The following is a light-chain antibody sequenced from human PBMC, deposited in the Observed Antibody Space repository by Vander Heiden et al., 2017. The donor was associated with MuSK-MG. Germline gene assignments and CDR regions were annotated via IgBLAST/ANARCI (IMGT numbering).Light chain of an antibody. CDR1: NSDIGDYNY. CDR2: DVT. Sequence: QSALTQPPSVSGSPGQSITISCTGTNSDIGDYNYVSWYQQRPGRAPHLLIFDVTNRPSGVSDRFSVSKSGNTASLTISGLRPEDEADYYCNSHTSATTYVFGTGTRVTVL. CDR3: NSHTSATTYV. J-gene: IGLJ1*01. V-gene: IGLV2-14*03.